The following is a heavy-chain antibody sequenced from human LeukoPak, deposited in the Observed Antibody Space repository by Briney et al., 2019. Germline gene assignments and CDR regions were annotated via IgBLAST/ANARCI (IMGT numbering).Heavy chain of an antibody. CDR1: GGSISNSNHY. Sequence: SETLSLTCTVSGGSISNSNHYWGWIRQPPGKGLEWIGSIHHSGSTYYNPSLKSRVIISVDTSKNQFSLKLSSVTAADTAVYYCARGGCSSSTTCSQTSFDYWGQGTLVTVSS. D-gene: IGHD2-2*01. CDR2: IHHSGST. V-gene: IGHV4-39*07. CDR3: ARGGCSSSTTCSQTSFDY. J-gene: IGHJ4*02.